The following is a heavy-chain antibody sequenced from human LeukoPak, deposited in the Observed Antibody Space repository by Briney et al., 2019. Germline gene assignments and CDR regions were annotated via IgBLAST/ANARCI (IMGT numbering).Heavy chain of an antibody. J-gene: IGHJ6*03. CDR3: ARAVGGAFYMDV. CDR2: FYSGGAT. CDR1: GLTVNSSF. D-gene: IGHD2-15*01. Sequence: PGGSLRLSCVVSGLTVNSSFISWVRQAPGKGLEWVSVFYSGGATYFADSVKGRFTMSRDNSRNTLYLQMNSLRAEDTGMYYCARAVGGAFYMDVWGKGTPDTVSS. V-gene: IGHV3-53*01.